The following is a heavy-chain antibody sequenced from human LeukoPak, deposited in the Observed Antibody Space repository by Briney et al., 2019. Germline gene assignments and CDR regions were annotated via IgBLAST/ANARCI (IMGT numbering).Heavy chain of an antibody. V-gene: IGHV3-48*03. CDR2: ISTSGSTI. J-gene: IGHJ5*02. Sequence: GGSLRLSCAASGFTFSSYEMNWVRQAPGKGLDWVSYISTSGSTIYYADSVKGRFTISRDNAKNSLYLQMNSLRAEDTAVYYCAKAGVLRYFERSHAWFDPWGQGTLVTVSS. CDR3: AKAGVLRYFERSHAWFDP. D-gene: IGHD3-9*01. CDR1: GFTFSSYE.